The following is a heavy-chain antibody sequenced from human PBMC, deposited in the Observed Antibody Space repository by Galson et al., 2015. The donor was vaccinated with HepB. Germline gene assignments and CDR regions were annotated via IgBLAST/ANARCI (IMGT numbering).Heavy chain of an antibody. V-gene: IGHV1-69*13. CDR3: ARDQGYCSGGSCPLLPLHDAFDI. CDR1: GGTFSSYA. CDR2: IIPIFGTA. D-gene: IGHD2-15*01. J-gene: IGHJ3*02. Sequence: QSGAEVKKPGASVKVSCKASGGTFSSYAISWVRQAPGQGLEWMGGIIPIFGTANYAQKFQGRVTISADESTSTAYMELSSLRSEDTAVYYCARDQGYCSGGSCPLLPLHDAFDIWGQGTMVTVSS.